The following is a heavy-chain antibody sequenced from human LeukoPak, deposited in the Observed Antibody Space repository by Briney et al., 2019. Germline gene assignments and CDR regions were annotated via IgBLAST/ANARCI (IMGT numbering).Heavy chain of an antibody. Sequence: GGSLRLSCAASGFTFSFYWMHWVRQAPGKGLVWVSRIKSDGSSTSYADAVKGRFTISRDNAKNTLYLQMNSLRAEDTAVYYCARELFSASATWGQGILVTVSS. V-gene: IGHV3-74*01. CDR3: ARELFSASAT. CDR1: GFTFSFYW. J-gene: IGHJ4*02. CDR2: IKSDGSST. D-gene: IGHD5-12*01.